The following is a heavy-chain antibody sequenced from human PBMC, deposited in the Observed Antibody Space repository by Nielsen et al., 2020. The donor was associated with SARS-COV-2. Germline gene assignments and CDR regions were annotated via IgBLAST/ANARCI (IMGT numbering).Heavy chain of an antibody. Sequence: WVRQAPGQGLEWMGWISAYNGNTQYAQRVQGRVTMTTDTSTTTAYMELRSLRSDDTAVYYCARAPLWFGESPYDYWGQGTLVTVSS. CDR3: ARAPLWFGESPYDY. CDR2: ISAYNGNT. D-gene: IGHD3-10*01. J-gene: IGHJ4*02. V-gene: IGHV1-18*01.